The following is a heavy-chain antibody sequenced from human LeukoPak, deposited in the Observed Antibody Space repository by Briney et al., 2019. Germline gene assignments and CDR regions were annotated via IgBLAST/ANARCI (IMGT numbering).Heavy chain of an antibody. Sequence: ASVKVSCKASGYTFTSYGMHWVRQAPGQRLEWMGWINGGNGNRKYSQKLQGRVTITRDTSASTAYMELSSLRSEDTAVYYCARAGAPVLYYYYDMDVWGQGTTVTVSS. V-gene: IGHV1-3*01. J-gene: IGHJ6*02. CDR3: ARAGAPVLYYYYDMDV. CDR1: GYTFTSYG. CDR2: INGGNGNR.